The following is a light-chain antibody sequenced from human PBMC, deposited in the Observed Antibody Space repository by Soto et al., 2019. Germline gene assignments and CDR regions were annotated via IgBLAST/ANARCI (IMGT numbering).Light chain of an antibody. J-gene: IGKJ1*01. CDR1: QRISSK. V-gene: IGKV1-39*01. CDR3: QQSYRSPPT. Sequence: DIQMTQSPTSLSASVGDRGTITCRASQRISSKLNWYQQKPGKVPNLLIYAASSLQSGVPSRFSGSGSGTDYTLTISSLQAEDFATYYCQQSYRSPPTFGQGTKVDI. CDR2: AAS.